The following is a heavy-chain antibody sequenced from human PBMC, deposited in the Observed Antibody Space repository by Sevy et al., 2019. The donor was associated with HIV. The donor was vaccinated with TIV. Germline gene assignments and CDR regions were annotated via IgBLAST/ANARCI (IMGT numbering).Heavy chain of an antibody. Sequence: GSLRLSCSASGFTFSSYALLWVRQAPGKGLEWVSLISYDGRNKYYSDSVKGRFAISRDESKTTLYLQMESLRTEDTAIYYCARVGVSYCTDDCYHRFDYWGRGTLVTVSS. CDR3: ARVGVSYCTDDCYHRFDY. CDR1: GFTFSSYA. D-gene: IGHD2-21*02. CDR2: ISYDGRNK. J-gene: IGHJ4*02. V-gene: IGHV3-30*09.